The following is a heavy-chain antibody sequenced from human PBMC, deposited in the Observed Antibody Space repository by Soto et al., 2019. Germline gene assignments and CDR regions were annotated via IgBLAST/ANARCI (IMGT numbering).Heavy chain of an antibody. CDR3: ASRSSGWYFDY. D-gene: IGHD6-19*01. CDR1: GFTFSSYA. CDR2: ISGSGDST. J-gene: IGHJ4*02. V-gene: IGHV3-23*01. Sequence: EVQLLESGGGLVQPGGSLRLSCAASGFTFSSYAMSWVRQAPGKGLEWVSAISGSGDSTYYADSVKGRFTISRDNSKSTLYLPMNSLRAKHTAVYYCASRSSGWYFDYWGQGTLVTGSS.